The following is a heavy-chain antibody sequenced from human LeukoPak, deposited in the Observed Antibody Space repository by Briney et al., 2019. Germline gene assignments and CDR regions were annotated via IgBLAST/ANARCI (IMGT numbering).Heavy chain of an antibody. CDR1: GFTFSSYE. J-gene: IGHJ4*02. V-gene: IGHV3-48*03. Sequence: GGSLRLSCAASGFTFSSYEMNWVRQAPGKGLEWLSYITGSGSKTYYADSVKGRFTISRDNAKNSLYLQMNSLRAEDTAVYYCARDGSSSCLDYWGQGTLVTVSS. CDR2: ITGSGSKT. D-gene: IGHD6-13*01. CDR3: ARDGSSSCLDY.